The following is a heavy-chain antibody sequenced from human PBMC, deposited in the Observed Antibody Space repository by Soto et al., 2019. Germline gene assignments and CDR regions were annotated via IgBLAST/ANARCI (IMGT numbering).Heavy chain of an antibody. Sequence: ASVKVSCKASGGTFSSYTISWVRQATGQGLEWMGWMNPNSGNTGYAQKFQGRVTMTRNTSISTAYMELSSLRSEDTAVYYCARSGTDSNYAYYYYYYYMDVWGKGTTVTVSS. CDR3: ARSGTDSNYAYYYYYYYMDV. J-gene: IGHJ6*03. V-gene: IGHV1-8*02. CDR2: MNPNSGNT. D-gene: IGHD4-4*01. CDR1: GGTFSSYT.